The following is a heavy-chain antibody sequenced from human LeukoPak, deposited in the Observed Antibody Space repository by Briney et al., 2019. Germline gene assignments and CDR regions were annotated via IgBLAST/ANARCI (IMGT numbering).Heavy chain of an antibody. CDR3: AKSGMVRGVTTFDY. D-gene: IGHD3-10*01. V-gene: IGHV3-74*01. CDR1: GFTFSNYW. Sequence: GGSLRLSCAASGFTFSNYWMHWVRQAPGRGLVWVSRINSDGINTSYADSVKGRFTISRDNAKNTLNLQMNSLRAEDTAVYYCAKSGMVRGVTTFDYWGQGTLVTVSS. J-gene: IGHJ4*02. CDR2: INSDGINT.